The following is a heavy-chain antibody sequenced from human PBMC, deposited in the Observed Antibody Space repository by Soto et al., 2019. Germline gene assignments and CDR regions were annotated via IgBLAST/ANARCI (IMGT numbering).Heavy chain of an antibody. J-gene: IGHJ1*01. Sequence: ASETLSLTFTVSGGSISSSSYYWGQIRKPPVKGLEWIGSIYYSGSTYYLPALTSRVTISVDTSKHQFSLKLSSVTAADTAVYYCASIKSAVAGTGWGQGTLVTVSS. V-gene: IGHV4-39*01. D-gene: IGHD6-19*01. CDR1: GGSISSSSYY. CDR2: IYYSGST. CDR3: ASIKSAVAGTG.